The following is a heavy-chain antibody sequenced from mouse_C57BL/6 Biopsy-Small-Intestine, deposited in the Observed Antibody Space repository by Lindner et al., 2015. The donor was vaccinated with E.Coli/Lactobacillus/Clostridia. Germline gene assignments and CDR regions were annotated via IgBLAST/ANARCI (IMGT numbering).Heavy chain of an antibody. CDR2: INPGSGGT. CDR1: GYAFTNYL. Sequence: VQLQESGAELVRPGTSVKVSCKASGYAFTNYLIEWVKQRPGQGLEWIGVINPGSGGTNYNEKFKGKATLTADKSSSTAYMQLSSLTSEDSAVYFCARSRTTVVVRLDYWGQGTTLTVSS. D-gene: IGHD1-1*01. V-gene: IGHV1-54*01. CDR3: ARSRTTVVVRLDY. J-gene: IGHJ2*01.